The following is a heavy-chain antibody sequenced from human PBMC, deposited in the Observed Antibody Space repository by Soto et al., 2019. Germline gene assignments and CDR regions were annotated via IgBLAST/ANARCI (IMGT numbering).Heavy chain of an antibody. CDR2: TYYRSKWSS. Sequence: PSQTLSLTCVISGDSVSSKSAAWHWIRQCPSRGLEWLGRTYYRSKWSSNYAVSVKSRITINPDTSKNQFSLQLRSVTPDDTAMYYCARTGNYLADYWAQGALVTVSS. V-gene: IGHV6-1*01. D-gene: IGHD3-16*02. CDR3: ARTGNYLADY. CDR1: GDSVSSKSAA. J-gene: IGHJ4*02.